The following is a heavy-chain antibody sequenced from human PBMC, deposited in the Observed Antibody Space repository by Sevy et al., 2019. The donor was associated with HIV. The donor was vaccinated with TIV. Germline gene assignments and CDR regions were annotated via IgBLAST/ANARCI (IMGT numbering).Heavy chain of an antibody. CDR2: ISAYNGNT. V-gene: IGHV1-18*01. CDR3: ARAKSEYCSSTSCSRFGAFDI. Sequence: ASVKVSCKASGYTFTSYGISWVRQAPGQGLEWMGWISAYNGNTNYAQKLQGRVTMTTDTSTSTAYLELRSLTSDDTAVYYCARAKSEYCSSTSCSRFGAFDIWGQGTMVTVSS. CDR1: GYTFTSYG. D-gene: IGHD2-2*01. J-gene: IGHJ3*02.